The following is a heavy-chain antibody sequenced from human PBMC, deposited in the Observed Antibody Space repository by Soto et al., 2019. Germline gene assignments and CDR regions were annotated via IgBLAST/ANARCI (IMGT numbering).Heavy chain of an antibody. CDR1: GGSISSYY. J-gene: IGHJ4*02. Sequence: SETLSLTCTVSGGSISSYYWSWIRQPAGKGLEWIGRIYTSGSTNYNPSLKSRVTMSVDTSKNQFSLKLSSVTAADTAVYYCAREMGTYYYDSSGYFPLDYWGQGTLVTFSS. V-gene: IGHV4-4*07. CDR2: IYTSGST. D-gene: IGHD3-22*01. CDR3: AREMGTYYYDSSGYFPLDY.